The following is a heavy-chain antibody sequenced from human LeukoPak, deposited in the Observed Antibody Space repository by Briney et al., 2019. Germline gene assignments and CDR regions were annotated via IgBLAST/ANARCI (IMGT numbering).Heavy chain of an antibody. CDR2: ITPNSGGK. D-gene: IGHD3-3*01. V-gene: IGHV1-2*02. Sequence: AAVKVSCNSSGYTFTRYYKHWERHAPAQGREWMGWITPNSGGKGYAQKFQGRVTMTRDTSISTAYMGLSRLRSDDTAVYYCARGDYDFWSGYSGSNWFDPWGQGTLVTVSS. J-gene: IGHJ5*02. CDR1: GYTFTRYY. CDR3: ARGDYDFWSGYSGSNWFDP.